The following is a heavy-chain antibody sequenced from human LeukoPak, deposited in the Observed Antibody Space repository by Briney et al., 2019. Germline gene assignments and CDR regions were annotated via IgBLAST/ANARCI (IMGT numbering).Heavy chain of an antibody. CDR2: MKPNSGNT. J-gene: IGHJ6*02. CDR1: GYTFTIYD. V-gene: IGHV1-8*01. Sequence: GASLKVSSMASGYTFTIYDINWVRQAPGQGLEWMGWMKPNSGNTGYVQKFQGRVTMTRNTSISTAYMEMSSLRSEDTAVYYCAIGTRYYYYGMDVWGQGTTVTVSS. CDR3: AIGTRYYYYGMDV.